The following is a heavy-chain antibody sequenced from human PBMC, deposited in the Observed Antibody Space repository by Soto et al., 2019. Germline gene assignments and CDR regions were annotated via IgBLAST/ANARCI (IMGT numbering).Heavy chain of an antibody. J-gene: IGHJ3*02. CDR3: AKKKEYYYDSSGAAGAFDI. CDR2: INPNSGNI. CDR1: GNTFTSYD. Sequence: ASVKVSCKASGNTFTSYDINWVRQATGHGLEWMGWINPNSGNIGYAQKFQGRVTITADESTRTAYMELSSLKSEDTAVYYCAKKKEYYYDSSGAAGAFDIWGQGTMVTVSS. D-gene: IGHD3-22*01. V-gene: IGHV1-8*01.